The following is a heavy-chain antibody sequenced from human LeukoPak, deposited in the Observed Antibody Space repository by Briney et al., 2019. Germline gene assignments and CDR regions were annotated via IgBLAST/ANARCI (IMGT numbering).Heavy chain of an antibody. D-gene: IGHD2-2*01. CDR3: AKDLSIVVVPAASDP. Sequence: GGSLRLSCAASGFTFSSYGMSWVRQAPGKGLEWVSAISGSGGSTHYADSVKGRFTISRDNSKNTLYLQMNSLRAEDTAVYYCAKDLSIVVVPAASDPWGQGTLVTVSS. V-gene: IGHV3-23*01. CDR1: GFTFSSYG. J-gene: IGHJ5*02. CDR2: ISGSGGST.